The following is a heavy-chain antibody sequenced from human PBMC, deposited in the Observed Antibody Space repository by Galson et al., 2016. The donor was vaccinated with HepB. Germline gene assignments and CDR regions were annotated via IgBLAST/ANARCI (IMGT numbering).Heavy chain of an antibody. CDR1: GGSISSSSYY. J-gene: IGHJ5*02. CDR2: IYYSGST. Sequence: LSLTCTVSGGSISSSSYYWGWIRQPPGKGLEWIGSIYYSGSTYYNPSLKSRVTISVDTSKNQFSLKLSSVNAADTAVYYCARRVVPAAIRGHWFDPWGQGTLVTVSS. D-gene: IGHD2-2*01. CDR3: ARRVVPAAIRGHWFDP. V-gene: IGHV4-39*01.